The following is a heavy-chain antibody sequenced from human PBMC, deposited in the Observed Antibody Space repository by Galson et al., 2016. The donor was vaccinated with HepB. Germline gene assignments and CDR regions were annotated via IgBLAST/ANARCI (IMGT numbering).Heavy chain of an antibody. CDR1: DGSVSSYS. Sequence: ETLSLTCIVSDGSVSSYSWSWIRQPPGKGLEWIGNISYSEGANHNPSLKSRVIISLDTSKNQVSLKLSSVTAADTAVYYCARVAAVAPTTVKDRNEYFYHYMDVWGKGTTVTVSS. CDR3: ARVAAVAPTTVKDRNEYFYHYMDV. J-gene: IGHJ6*03. V-gene: IGHV4-59*02. CDR2: ISYSEGA. D-gene: IGHD4-17*01.